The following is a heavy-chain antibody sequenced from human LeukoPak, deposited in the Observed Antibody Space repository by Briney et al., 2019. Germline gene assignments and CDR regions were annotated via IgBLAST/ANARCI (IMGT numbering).Heavy chain of an antibody. D-gene: IGHD2-2*01. CDR1: GYTFSDYY. J-gene: IGHJ4*02. CDR2: INPNTGDT. Sequence: ASVKVSCKASGYTFSDYYIHWIRQAPGQGLEWVAWINPNTGDTKYGQQFQGRVTLTRDTSVSTIYMDLTSLRSDDTAVYYCAREGFCGRRDCYTRERHFDNWSQGTLVTVSS. CDR3: AREGFCGRRDCYTRERHFDN. V-gene: IGHV1-2*02.